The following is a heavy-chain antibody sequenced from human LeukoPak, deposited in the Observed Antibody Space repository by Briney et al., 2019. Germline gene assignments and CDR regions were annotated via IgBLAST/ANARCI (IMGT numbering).Heavy chain of an antibody. CDR2: INQDESGK. CDR1: GFTFSSYE. J-gene: IGHJ2*01. Sequence: GGSLRLSCAASGFTFSSYEMNWVRQAPGKGLEWVASINQDESGKHYSDSVRGRFTISRDNTRNSLFLHMDSLSVDDTAIYYCAKLIRDVTIYDFWGRGALVTVSS. CDR3: AKLIRDVTIYDF. D-gene: IGHD3/OR15-3a*01. V-gene: IGHV3-7*01.